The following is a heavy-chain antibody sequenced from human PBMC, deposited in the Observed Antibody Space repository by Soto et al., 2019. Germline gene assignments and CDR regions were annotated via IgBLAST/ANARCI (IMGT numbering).Heavy chain of an antibody. Sequence: GASVKVSCKASGYTFTSYAMHWVRQAPGQRLEWMGWINAVNGNTKYSQKFQGRVTITRDKSASTAYMELSSLRSEDTAVYYCARDCCNYWYYYYYGMDVWGQGTTVTVSS. CDR3: ARDCCNYWYYYYYGMDV. CDR1: GYTFTSYA. CDR2: INAVNGNT. V-gene: IGHV1-3*01. D-gene: IGHD4-4*01. J-gene: IGHJ6*02.